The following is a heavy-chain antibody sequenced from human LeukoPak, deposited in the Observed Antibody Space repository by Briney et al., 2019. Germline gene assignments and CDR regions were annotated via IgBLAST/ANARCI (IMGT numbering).Heavy chain of an antibody. CDR2: INHSGST. J-gene: IGHJ3*02. Sequence: SETLSLTCAVYGGSFSGYYWSWIRQPPGKGLEWIGEINHSGSTNYNPSLKSRVTISEDTSKNQFSLKLSSVTAADTAVYYCARGLMYYDILTGYTSADAFDIWGQGTMVTVSS. V-gene: IGHV4-34*01. CDR1: GGSFSGYY. CDR3: ARGLMYYDILTGYTSADAFDI. D-gene: IGHD3-9*01.